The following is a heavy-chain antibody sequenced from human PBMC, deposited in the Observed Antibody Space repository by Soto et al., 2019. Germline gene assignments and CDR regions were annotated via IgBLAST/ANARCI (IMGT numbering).Heavy chain of an antibody. D-gene: IGHD5-12*01. CDR3: TREFSGYDSGYNWFHP. Sequence: QVQLVQSGAEVKKPGASVKVSCKASGYTFTTYGISWVRQAPGQGLEWMGWISAYNGNTNYAQKLQGRVTMTTDTSTSTAYMELRSLRSDDTAVYYCTREFSGYDSGYNWFHPWGQGTLVTVSS. J-gene: IGHJ5*02. CDR2: ISAYNGNT. V-gene: IGHV1-18*01. CDR1: GYTFTTYG.